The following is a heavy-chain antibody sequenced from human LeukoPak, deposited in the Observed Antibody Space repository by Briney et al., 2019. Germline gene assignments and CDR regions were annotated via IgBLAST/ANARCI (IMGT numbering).Heavy chain of an antibody. CDR3: AKDTYDYYDSSGYRFDY. V-gene: IGHV3-9*01. CDR1: GFTFDDYA. J-gene: IGHJ4*02. D-gene: IGHD3-22*01. CDR2: ISWNSGSI. Sequence: GESLRLSCAASGFTFDDYAMHWVRQAPGKGLEWVSGISWNSGSIGYADSVKGRFTISRDNAKNSLYLQMNSLRAEDTALYYCAKDTYDYYDSSGYRFDYWGQGTLVTVSS.